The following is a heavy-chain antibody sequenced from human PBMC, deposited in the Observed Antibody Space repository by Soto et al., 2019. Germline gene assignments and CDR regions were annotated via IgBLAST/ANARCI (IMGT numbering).Heavy chain of an antibody. Sequence: QLQLQESGPGLVKPSETLSLTCIVSGGAIGNYYWSWIRQPPGKGLEWIGYIYYNGTTHYNPSLRSRVTRTVDMSKNHLSLTLTSVTAADTAMYYCARSFYPWGQGTLVIVSS. CDR2: IYYNGTT. CDR1: GGAIGNYY. CDR3: ARSFYP. J-gene: IGHJ5*02. V-gene: IGHV4-59*01.